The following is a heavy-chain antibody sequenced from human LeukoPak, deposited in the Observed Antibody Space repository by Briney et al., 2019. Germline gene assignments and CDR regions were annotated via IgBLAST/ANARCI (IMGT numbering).Heavy chain of an antibody. Sequence: ASVKVSCKASGYTFTNYYMHWVRQAPGQELEWMAIINPSGGGTTYAQKFQGRVTMTRDTSTSTVYMELSSLRSEDTAVYWCARSSSTYFDYWGQGTLVTVSS. CDR3: ARSSSTYFDY. V-gene: IGHV1-46*01. J-gene: IGHJ4*02. D-gene: IGHD2-2*01. CDR2: INPSGGGT. CDR1: GYTFTNYY.